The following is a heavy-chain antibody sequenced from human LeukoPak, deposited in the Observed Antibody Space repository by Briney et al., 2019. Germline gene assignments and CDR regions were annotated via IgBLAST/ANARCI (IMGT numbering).Heavy chain of an antibody. J-gene: IGHJ4*02. Sequence: SETLSLTCTVSGGSISSSNYYWGWIRQPPGKGLEWIGSIYHSGSTYYNPSLKSRVTISVDTSKNQFSLKLSSVTAADTAVYYCARDLKYSSSSEMNYWGQGTLVTVSS. V-gene: IGHV4-39*07. CDR3: ARDLKYSSSSEMNY. CDR2: IYHSGST. D-gene: IGHD6-6*01. CDR1: GGSISSSNYY.